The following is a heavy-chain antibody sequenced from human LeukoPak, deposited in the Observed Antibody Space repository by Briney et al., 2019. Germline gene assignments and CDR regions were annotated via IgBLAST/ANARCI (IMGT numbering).Heavy chain of an antibody. D-gene: IGHD1-26*01. CDR2: IYHNGDT. J-gene: IGHJ3*02. Sequence: SEALSLTCTVSGGTIRSDDYYWGWIRQPPGKGLEWIGSIYHNGDTYDRSSLNSRVTISIDTSKNQFSLMLTSVTAADTAVYSCARHRLEGDTFDIWGQGTMVTVSS. CDR1: GGTIRSDDYY. CDR3: ARHRLEGDTFDI. V-gene: IGHV4-39*01.